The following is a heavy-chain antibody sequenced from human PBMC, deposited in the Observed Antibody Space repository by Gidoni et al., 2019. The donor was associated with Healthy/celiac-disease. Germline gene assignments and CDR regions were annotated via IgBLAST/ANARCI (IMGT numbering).Heavy chain of an antibody. D-gene: IGHD4-17*01. CDR3: ARDPWGDGEYYYYYGMDV. CDR1: GFTFSSDG. V-gene: IGHV3-33*01. Sequence: QVQLVESGGGVVQPGRSLRLSCAASGFTFSSDGMHWVRQAPGKGLEWLAVIWYEGSNKYYADSVKGRFTISRDNSKNTLYLQMNSLRAEDTAVYYCARDPWGDGEYYYYYGMDVWGQGTTVTVSS. CDR2: IWYEGSNK. J-gene: IGHJ6*02.